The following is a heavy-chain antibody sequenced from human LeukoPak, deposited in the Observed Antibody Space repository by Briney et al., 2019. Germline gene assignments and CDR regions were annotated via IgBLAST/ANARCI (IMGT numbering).Heavy chain of an antibody. CDR3: ARDRTMVRGVHYYYYYMDV. CDR1: GYTFTSYY. CDR2: INPSGGST. V-gene: IGHV1-46*01. D-gene: IGHD3-10*01. J-gene: IGHJ6*03. Sequence: ASVKVSCKASGYTFTSYYMHWVRQAPGQGLEWMGRINPSGGSTSYAQKFQGRVTMTRDTSTSTVYMELSSLRSEDTAVYYCARDRTMVRGVHYYYYYMDVWGKGSTVTVSS.